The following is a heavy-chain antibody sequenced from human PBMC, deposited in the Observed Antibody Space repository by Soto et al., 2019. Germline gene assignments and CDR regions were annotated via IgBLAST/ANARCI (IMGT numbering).Heavy chain of an antibody. Sequence: SETLSLTCTVSGGSVSSQYWSWIRQPAGKGLEWIGRIYNGGIPLIHPSLESRVALSLDKSKNQSSLTLSSVTAADTATSYCASQDYDKSVYYFDYWGRGTLVTVSS. V-gene: IGHV4-4*07. D-gene: IGHD3-22*01. CDR3: ASQDYDKSVYYFDY. J-gene: IGHJ4*02. CDR2: IYNGGIP. CDR1: GGSVSSQY.